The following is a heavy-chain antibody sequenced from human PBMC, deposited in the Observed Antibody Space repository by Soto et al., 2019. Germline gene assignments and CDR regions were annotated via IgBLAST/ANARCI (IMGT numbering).Heavy chain of an antibody. J-gene: IGHJ6*03. CDR1: GFTFSSYW. CDR2: IKQDGSEK. Sequence: GGSLRLSCAASGFTFSSYWMSWVRQAPGKGLEWVANIKQDGSEKYYVDSVKGRFTISRDNAKNSLYLQMNSLRAEDTAVYYCATTFSGGSCYTFYYYYYMDVWGKGTTVTAP. D-gene: IGHD2-15*01. V-gene: IGHV3-7*01. CDR3: ATTFSGGSCYTFYYYYYMDV.